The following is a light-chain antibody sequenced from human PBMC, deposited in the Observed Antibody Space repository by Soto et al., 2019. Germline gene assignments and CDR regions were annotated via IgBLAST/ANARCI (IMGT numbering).Light chain of an antibody. CDR3: QQYTGYST. Sequence: EIVMTQSPATLSLSPGQRATLSCRASQSVSSKLAWYQQRPGQAPRLLIYSATTRATGIPARFSGSGSGTEFTLTISSLQSEDFATYYCQQYTGYSTFGQGTKVDIK. CDR1: QSVSSK. J-gene: IGKJ1*01. V-gene: IGKV3-15*01. CDR2: SAT.